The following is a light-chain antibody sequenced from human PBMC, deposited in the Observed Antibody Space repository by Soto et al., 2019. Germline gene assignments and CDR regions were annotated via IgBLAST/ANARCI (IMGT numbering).Light chain of an antibody. CDR2: VAS. CDR1: QNVGGRF. J-gene: IGKJ5*01. CDR3: QQYGTSPIA. Sequence: EIVLTQSPGTLSLSPGEKDTISCRASQNVGGRFLAWYQQKPGQAPRLLINVASTRATGIPDRFSGSGSGTDFTLTISRLEPEDFAVYYCQQYGTSPIAFGQGTRLEIK. V-gene: IGKV3-20*01.